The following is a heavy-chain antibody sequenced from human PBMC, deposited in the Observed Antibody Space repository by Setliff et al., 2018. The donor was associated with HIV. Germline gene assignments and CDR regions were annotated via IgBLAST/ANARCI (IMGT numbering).Heavy chain of an antibody. D-gene: IGHD3-9*01. CDR2: VSWNSGNI. V-gene: IGHV3-9*01. CDR3: ARGTHYFDRTQFDP. J-gene: IGHJ5*02. CDR1: GFTFGDCA. Sequence: GGSLRLSCAASGFTFGDCAMHWVRQAPGKGLEWVSCVSWNSGNIAYADAVKGRFTISRDNARNSLYLQMNTLRPEDTAFYYCARGTHYFDRTQFDPWGQGTLVTVSS.